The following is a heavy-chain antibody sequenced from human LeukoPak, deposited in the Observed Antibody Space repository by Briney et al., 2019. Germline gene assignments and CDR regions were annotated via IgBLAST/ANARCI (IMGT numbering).Heavy chain of an antibody. D-gene: IGHD1-26*01. CDR1: GGSISSYY. CDR3: ARDKTGWEGGRYYYYMDV. Sequence: SETLSLXCTVSGGSISSYYWSWIRQPPGKGLEWIGYIYYSGSTNYNPSLKSRVTISVDTSKNQFSLKLSSVTAADTAVYYCARDKTGWEGGRYYYYMDVWGKGTTVTVSS. V-gene: IGHV4-59*01. CDR2: IYYSGST. J-gene: IGHJ6*03.